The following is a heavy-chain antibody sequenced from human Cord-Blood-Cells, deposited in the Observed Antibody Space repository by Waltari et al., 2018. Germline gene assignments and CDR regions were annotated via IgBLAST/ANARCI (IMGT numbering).Heavy chain of an antibody. D-gene: IGHD3-10*01. Sequence: QLQLQESGPGLVKPSETLSLTCTVSGGSISSSSYYWGWLRQPPGKGLEWIGSIYYSGRTYDSPSLKRRVAISVDPSKNQFSLKLSSVTAADTAVYYCARHPLWFGELLGWFDPWGQGTLVTVSS. CDR1: GGSISSSSYY. J-gene: IGHJ5*02. V-gene: IGHV4-39*01. CDR2: IYYSGRT. CDR3: ARHPLWFGELLGWFDP.